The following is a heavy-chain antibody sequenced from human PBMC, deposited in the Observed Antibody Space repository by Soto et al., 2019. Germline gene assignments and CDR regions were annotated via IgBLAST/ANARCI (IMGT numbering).Heavy chain of an antibody. Sequence: QVQLVQSGAEVKEPGASVLVSCRASGYTFTTYAINSVRQAPGQGLEWMGWFSAYSVKPKYAQKLQGRVTMTKDTYTNTAYRELRSLRYADTAGYYCGRAAYEYRSGNYDAFDIWGQGTSVTVSS. V-gene: IGHV1-18*01. CDR2: FSAYSVKP. CDR3: GRAAYEYRSGNYDAFDI. J-gene: IGHJ3*02. D-gene: IGHD3-10*01. CDR1: GYTFTTYA.